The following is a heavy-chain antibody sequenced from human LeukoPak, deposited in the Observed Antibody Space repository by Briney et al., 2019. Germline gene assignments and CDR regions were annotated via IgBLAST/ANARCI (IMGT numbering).Heavy chain of an antibody. CDR1: GDSINSRSYY. CDR3: ASWHEMATIWATFDY. Sequence: SETLSLTCTVSGDSINSRSYYWSWIRQPPGEGLEWIGTIYYSGSTYKNPSLKSRVTISVDTSKNQFSLKVNSVTAADTAVYYCASWHEMATIWATFDYWGQGTLVTVSS. J-gene: IGHJ4*02. D-gene: IGHD5-24*01. V-gene: IGHV4-39*01. CDR2: IYYSGST.